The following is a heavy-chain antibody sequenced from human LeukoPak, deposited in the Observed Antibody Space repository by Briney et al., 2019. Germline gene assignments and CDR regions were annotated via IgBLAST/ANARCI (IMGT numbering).Heavy chain of an antibody. Sequence: KSGGSLRLTCAASGFIFSSYSMNWVRQAPGKGLEWVSSISSSSSYIYYADSVKGRFTISRHNAKNSLYLQMNSLRAEDTAVYYCARAYSGTYGLGYYYMDVWGKGTTVTISS. CDR2: ISSSSSYI. CDR1: GFIFSSYS. V-gene: IGHV3-21*01. J-gene: IGHJ6*03. D-gene: IGHD1-26*01. CDR3: ARAYSGTYGLGYYYMDV.